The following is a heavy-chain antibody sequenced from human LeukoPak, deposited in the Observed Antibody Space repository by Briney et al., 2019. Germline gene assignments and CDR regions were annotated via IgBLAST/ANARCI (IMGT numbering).Heavy chain of an antibody. D-gene: IGHD6-19*01. CDR1: SGSISSYY. CDR2: IYYSGST. Sequence: SETLSLTCTVSSGSISSYYWSWIRQPPGKGLEWIGYIYYSGSTNYNPSLKSRVTISVDTSKNQFSLKLSSVTAADTAVYYCARHSSSGWYWFDPWGQGTLVTVSS. CDR3: ARHSSSGWYWFDP. J-gene: IGHJ5*02. V-gene: IGHV4-59*08.